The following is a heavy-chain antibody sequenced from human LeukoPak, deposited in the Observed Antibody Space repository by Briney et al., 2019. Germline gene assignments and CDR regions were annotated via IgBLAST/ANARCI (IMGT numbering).Heavy chain of an antibody. CDR1: GGSISNYY. Sequence: PSETLSLTCSAPGGSISNYYWTWIRQPPGKGLEWIGYIHYSGSTNYNPSLKSRVTISVDTSKNQFSLKLTSVTAADTAVYYCARDQPSSGKYYFDYWGQGNLVTVSS. J-gene: IGHJ4*02. CDR2: IHYSGST. D-gene: IGHD1-26*01. V-gene: IGHV4-59*01. CDR3: ARDQPSSGKYYFDY.